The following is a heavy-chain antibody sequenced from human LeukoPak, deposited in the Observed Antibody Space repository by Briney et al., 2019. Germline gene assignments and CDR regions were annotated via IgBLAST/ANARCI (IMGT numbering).Heavy chain of an antibody. CDR3: ARSSVGATDLDY. D-gene: IGHD1-26*01. V-gene: IGHV1-2*02. Sequence: ASVRVSCKASGYTFTGYYMHWVRQAPGQGLEWMGWINPNSGGTNYAQKFQGRVTMTRDTSISTAYMELSRLRSDDTAVYYCARSSVGATDLDYWGQGTLVTVSS. J-gene: IGHJ4*02. CDR2: INPNSGGT. CDR1: GYTFTGYY.